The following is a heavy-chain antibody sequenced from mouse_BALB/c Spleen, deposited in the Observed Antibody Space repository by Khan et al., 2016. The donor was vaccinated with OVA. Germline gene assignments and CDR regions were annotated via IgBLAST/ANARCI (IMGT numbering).Heavy chain of an antibody. CDR2: ISYSGDT. V-gene: IGHV3-2*02. D-gene: IGHD1-1*01. Sequence: EVQLLESGPGLVKPSQSLSLTCTVTGYSITSDYAWNWIRPFPGNKLEWMGYISYSGDTAYNPSFKSRISITRDTSKNPFFLQLNSLTTEDTATYYCAATVLYYYGSIVEDYYFDYWGQGTTLTVSS. J-gene: IGHJ2*01. CDR1: GYSITSDYA. CDR3: AATVLYYYGSIVEDYYFDY.